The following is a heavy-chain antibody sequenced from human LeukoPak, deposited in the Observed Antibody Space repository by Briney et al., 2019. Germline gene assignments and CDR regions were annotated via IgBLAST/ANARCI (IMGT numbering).Heavy chain of an antibody. V-gene: IGHV3-7*01. CDR1: GFSFSGNC. CDR2: IKEDGNEI. CDR3: ATGGAVTGRFAY. D-gene: IGHD6-19*01. Sequence: GGSLRLSCTVSGFSFSGNCMSWVRQAPGKGLEWVAKIKEDGNEIYYVDSVKGRFTISRDNTNNALFLQMNSLRAEDTAVYYCATGGAVTGRFAYWGQGTLVTVSS. J-gene: IGHJ4*02.